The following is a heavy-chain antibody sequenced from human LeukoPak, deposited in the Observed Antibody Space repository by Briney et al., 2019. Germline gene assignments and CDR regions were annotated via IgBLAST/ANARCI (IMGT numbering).Heavy chain of an antibody. CDR1: GFTFSSYS. CDR3: ARDYIAALFDY. D-gene: IGHD6-13*01. V-gene: IGHV3-48*01. J-gene: IGHJ4*02. CDR2: ISSSSSTI. Sequence: GGSLRLSCAASGFTFSSYSMNWVRQAPGKGLEWVSYISSSSSTIYYADSVKGRFTISRDNAKNSLYLQMNSLRAEDTAVYYCARDYIAALFDYWGQGTLVTVSS.